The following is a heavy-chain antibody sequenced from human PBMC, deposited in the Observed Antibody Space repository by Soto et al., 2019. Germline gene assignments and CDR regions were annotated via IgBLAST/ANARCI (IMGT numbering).Heavy chain of an antibody. J-gene: IGHJ4*02. CDR2: INYSGST. CDR3: ARDYKANGYDY. V-gene: IGHV4-31*03. Sequence: SETLSLTCTVSGGSISGGGYYWSWIRQHPGKGLEWIGYINYSGSTYYNPSLKSRVTISVDTSKNQFSLKLSSVTAADTAVYYCARDYKANGYDYWGQGTLVTVSS. CDR1: GGSISGGGYY. D-gene: IGHD3-10*01.